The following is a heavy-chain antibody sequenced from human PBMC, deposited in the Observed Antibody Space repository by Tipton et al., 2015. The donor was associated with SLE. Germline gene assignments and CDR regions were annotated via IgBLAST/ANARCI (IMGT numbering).Heavy chain of an antibody. D-gene: IGHD3-16*01. CDR3: AGGTGAYFDH. J-gene: IGHJ4*02. V-gene: IGHV3-30*02. Sequence: LRLSCAASGFTYSGYAMHWVRQAPGKGLEWVAFIRADGSNKDYADSVKGRFTISRDNSKNTLYLQMNRPRVEDTAVYYCAGGTGAYFDHWGQGTLVTVSS. CDR2: IRADGSNK. CDR1: GFTYSGYA.